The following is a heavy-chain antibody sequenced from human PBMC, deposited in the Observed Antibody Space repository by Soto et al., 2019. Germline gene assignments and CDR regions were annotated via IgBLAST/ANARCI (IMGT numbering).Heavy chain of an antibody. CDR2: TNPNRGNT. CDR3: GFSTRPYLALDV. D-gene: IGHD3-3*01. J-gene: IGHJ6*02. CDR1: GYTFSNYD. Sequence: GASVKVSCKASGYTFSNYDIHWVRQATGQGLEWMGWTNPNRGNTGYAQKFQGRVTMTRSTSISTAYMELSSLTSDDAAVYYCGFSTRPYLALDVWGQGTTVTVSS. V-gene: IGHV1-8*01.